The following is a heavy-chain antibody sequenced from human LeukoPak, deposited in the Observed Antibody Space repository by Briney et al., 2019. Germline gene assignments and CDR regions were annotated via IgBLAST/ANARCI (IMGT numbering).Heavy chain of an antibody. Sequence: PSETLSLTCTVSGGSISSYYWSWIRHPPGKGVEGLWYIHYSGSTNYNPSLKRRVTISIDTCKNQFSLKLSSVTAADTAAYYCARSTYVDMDVWGQGTRVTVSS. V-gene: IGHV4-59*12. CDR2: IHYSGST. D-gene: IGHD3-10*02. CDR1: GGSISSYY. J-gene: IGHJ6*02. CDR3: ARSTYVDMDV.